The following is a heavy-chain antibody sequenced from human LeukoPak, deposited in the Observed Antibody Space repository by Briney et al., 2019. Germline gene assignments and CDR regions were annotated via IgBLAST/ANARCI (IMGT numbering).Heavy chain of an antibody. Sequence: SETLSLTCTVSGGSISSSSYYWGWIRQPPGKGLEWIGSIYYSGSTYYNPSLKSRVTISVDTSKNQFSLKLSSVTAADTAVYYCAIVVVPAAPEDQYYCYGMDVWGQGTTVTVSS. J-gene: IGHJ6*02. D-gene: IGHD2-2*01. CDR1: GGSISSSSYY. CDR2: IYYSGST. CDR3: AIVVVPAAPEDQYYCYGMDV. V-gene: IGHV4-39*01.